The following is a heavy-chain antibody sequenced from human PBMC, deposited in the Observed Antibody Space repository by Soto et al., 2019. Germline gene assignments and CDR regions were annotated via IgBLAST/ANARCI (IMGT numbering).Heavy chain of an antibody. Sequence: PGGSLRLSCAASGFTFGSYTMNWVRQTPGKGLEWVSAISYSGDTTNYADSVKGRFTISRDNSRDTLYLQMNSLRVEDTAIYYCAKFASGSYPYYFDSWGQGTLVTVSS. CDR3: AKFASGSYPYYFDS. J-gene: IGHJ4*02. CDR2: ISYSGDTT. CDR1: GFTFGSYT. D-gene: IGHD1-26*01. V-gene: IGHV3-23*01.